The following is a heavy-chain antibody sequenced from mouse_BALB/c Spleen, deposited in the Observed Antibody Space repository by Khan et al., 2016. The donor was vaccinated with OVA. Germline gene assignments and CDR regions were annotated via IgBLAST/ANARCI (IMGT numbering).Heavy chain of an antibody. CDR1: GYIFTNYG. Sequence: QIQLVQSGPELKQPGETVKISCKAAGYIFTNYGMTWVKQAPGKGLKWMGWINTYTGEPTYADDFKGRFAFSLETSANTAYLQINTLKNADTATYSCATSLYGSGYDYAFDYWGQGTSVTVSS. J-gene: IGHJ4*01. V-gene: IGHV9-3-1*01. D-gene: IGHD1-1*01. CDR2: INTYTGEP. CDR3: ATSLYGSGYDYAFDY.